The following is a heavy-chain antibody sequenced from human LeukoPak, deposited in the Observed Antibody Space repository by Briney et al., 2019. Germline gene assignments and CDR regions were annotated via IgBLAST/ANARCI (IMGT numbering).Heavy chain of an antibody. CDR1: GFTFSTYW. Sequence: GVSLRLSCAASGFTFSTYWMHWVRQAPGKGLVGVSRINSDGSSTRYADPVKGQFTISRDNAKNTLYLQMNSLRAEDTAVYYCARDSPHSSNDFHYWGQGTLVTVSS. V-gene: IGHV3-74*01. D-gene: IGHD6-13*01. CDR2: INSDGSST. J-gene: IGHJ4*02. CDR3: ARDSPHSSNDFHY.